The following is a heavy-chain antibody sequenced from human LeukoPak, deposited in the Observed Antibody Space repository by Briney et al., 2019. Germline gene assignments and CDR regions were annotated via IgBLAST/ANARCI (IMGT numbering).Heavy chain of an antibody. CDR3: ATSRSGDDTNFDY. CDR2: FDPEDGET. CDR1: GYTLTELS. J-gene: IGHJ4*02. Sequence: ASVKVSCKVSGYTLTELSMHWVRQAPGKGLEWMGGFDPEDGETTYAQKFQGRVTMTEDTSTGTAYMELSSLRSEDTAVYYCATSRSGDDTNFDYWGQGTLVTVSS. D-gene: IGHD4-17*01. V-gene: IGHV1-24*01.